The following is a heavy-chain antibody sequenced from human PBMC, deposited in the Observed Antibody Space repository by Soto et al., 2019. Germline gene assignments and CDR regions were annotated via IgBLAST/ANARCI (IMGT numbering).Heavy chain of an antibody. Sequence: WGSLLLSCATSVFTFSIYAMIWVRQAPGKGLEWVSAISGSGGSTYYADSVKGRFTISRDNSKNTLYLQMNSLRAEDTAVYYCAKEASSSTNYFDYWGQGTLVTGSS. CDR3: AKEASSSTNYFDY. V-gene: IGHV3-23*01. D-gene: IGHD6-6*01. CDR1: VFTFSIYA. J-gene: IGHJ4*02. CDR2: ISGSGGST.